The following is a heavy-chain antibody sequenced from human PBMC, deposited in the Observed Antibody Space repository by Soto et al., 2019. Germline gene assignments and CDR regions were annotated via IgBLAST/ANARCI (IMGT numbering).Heavy chain of an antibody. D-gene: IGHD5-18*01. V-gene: IGHV4-31*03. CDR2: IYYSGST. CDR1: GGSISSGGYY. Sequence: QVQLQESGPGLVKPSQTLSLTCTVSGGSISSGGYYWSWIRQHPGKGLEWIGYIYYSGSTYYNPSLTRRVTTSVDTSKNQFALKRSSVPAADTAVYYCARDLAAYSYGYGQFDPWGQGSLVTVSS. J-gene: IGHJ5*02. CDR3: ARDLAAYSYGYGQFDP.